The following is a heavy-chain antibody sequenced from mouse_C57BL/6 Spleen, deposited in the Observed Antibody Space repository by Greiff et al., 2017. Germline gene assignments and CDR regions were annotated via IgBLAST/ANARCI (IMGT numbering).Heavy chain of an antibody. J-gene: IGHJ3*01. CDR3: TREYDYDGFAY. V-gene: IGHV5-9-1*02. CDR2: ISSGGDYI. D-gene: IGHD2-4*01. CDR1: GFTFSSYA. Sequence: DVMLVESGEGLVKPGGSLKLSCAASGFTFSSYAMSWVRQTPEKRLEWVAYISSGGDYIYYADTVKGRFTISRDNARNTLYLQMSSLKSEDTAMYYCTREYDYDGFAYWGQGTLVTVSA.